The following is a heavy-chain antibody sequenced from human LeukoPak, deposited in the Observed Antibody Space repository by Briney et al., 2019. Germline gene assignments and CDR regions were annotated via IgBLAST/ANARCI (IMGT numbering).Heavy chain of an antibody. J-gene: IGHJ2*01. D-gene: IGHD4-11*01. V-gene: IGHV4-30-2*01. CDR3: ARVRTGYSSYWYFDL. CDR2: IYHSGST. CDR1: GGSISSGGYS. Sequence: SETLSLTCAVSGGSISSGGYSWSWIRQPPGKGLEWIGYIYHSGSTYYNPSLKSRVTISVDRSKNQFSLKLSSVTAADTAVYYCARVRTGYSSYWYFDLWGRGTLVTVPS.